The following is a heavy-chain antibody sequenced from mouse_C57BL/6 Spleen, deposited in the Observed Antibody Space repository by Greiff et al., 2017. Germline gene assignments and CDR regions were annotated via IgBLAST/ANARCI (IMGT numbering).Heavy chain of an antibody. Sequence: DVQLQESGAELVRPGASVKLSCTASGFNIKDDYMHWVKQRPEQGLEWIGWIDPENGDTEYASKFQGKATITADTSSNTAYLQLSSLTSEDTAVYYCTTYDYDGYWGQGTTLTVSS. D-gene: IGHD2-4*01. CDR3: TTYDYDGY. CDR1: GFNIKDDY. CDR2: IDPENGDT. V-gene: IGHV14-4*01. J-gene: IGHJ2*01.